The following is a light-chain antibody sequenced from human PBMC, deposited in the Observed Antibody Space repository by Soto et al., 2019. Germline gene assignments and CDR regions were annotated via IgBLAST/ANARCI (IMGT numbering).Light chain of an antibody. Sequence: QSALTQPPSVSAAPGQKVTISCSGSSSNIGSNSVSWYQQLPGTAPKLLIYDDDKRPSGIPDRFSGSKSGTSATLGITGFQTGDEADYYCGSWDSSLSAYVFATGTKVTVL. CDR3: GSWDSSLSAYV. J-gene: IGLJ1*01. CDR2: DDD. CDR1: SSNIGSNS. V-gene: IGLV1-51*01.